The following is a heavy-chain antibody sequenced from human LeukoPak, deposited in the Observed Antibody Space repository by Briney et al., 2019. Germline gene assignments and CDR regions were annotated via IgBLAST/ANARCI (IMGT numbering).Heavy chain of an antibody. CDR3: ARGRQDTTMIVVVFTDAQYYLDS. CDR1: GASFSGYY. CDR2: VTDSGRT. Sequence: SETLSLTCAVYGASFSGYYWTWIRQPPGKGLEWIGEVTDSGRTKYNPSLKSRVTISVDKSKSQFSLKLTSVTAADTAVYYCARGRQDTTMIVVVFTDAQYYLDSWGQGTPVIVSS. D-gene: IGHD3-22*01. V-gene: IGHV4-34*01. J-gene: IGHJ4*02.